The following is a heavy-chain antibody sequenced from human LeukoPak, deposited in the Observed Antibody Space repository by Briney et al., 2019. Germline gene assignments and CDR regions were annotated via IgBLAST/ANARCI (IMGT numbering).Heavy chain of an antibody. Sequence: SETLSLTCTVSGGSISGSSYYWGWIRQPPGKGLEWIGTIYYSGSTYYNPSLKSRVTRSVDTSKTQLSLKRSSVTAADTAVYYCARAITYYDILTGYSREDYFDYWGQGALVTVSS. CDR2: IYYSGST. V-gene: IGHV4-39*07. J-gene: IGHJ4*02. CDR3: ARAITYYDILTGYSREDYFDY. CDR1: GGSISGSSYY. D-gene: IGHD3-9*01.